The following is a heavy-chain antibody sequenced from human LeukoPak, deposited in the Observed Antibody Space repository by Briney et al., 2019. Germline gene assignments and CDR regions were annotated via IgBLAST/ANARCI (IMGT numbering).Heavy chain of an antibody. CDR1: GGSISSGSYY. J-gene: IGHJ4*02. V-gene: IGHV4-61*02. D-gene: IGHD3-3*01. CDR3: ATTEYDFWSGYHDY. Sequence: PSETLSLTCTVSGGSISSGSYYWSWIRQPAGKGLEWIGRIYTSGSTNYNPSLKSRVTISVDTSKNQFSLKLSSVTAADTAVYYCATTEYDFWSGYHDYWGQGTLVTVSS. CDR2: IYTSGST.